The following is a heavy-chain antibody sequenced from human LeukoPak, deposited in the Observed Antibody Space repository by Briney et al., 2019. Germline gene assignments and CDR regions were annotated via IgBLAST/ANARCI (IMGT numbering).Heavy chain of an antibody. V-gene: IGHV1-8*01. J-gene: IGHJ6*03. Sequence: GASVKVSCKASGYTFTSYDINWVRQATGQGLEWMGWMNPNSGNTGYAQKFQGRVTMSRNTSISTAYMELSSLRSEDTAVYYCARGFVVVVAATNYYYYMDVWGKGTTVTISS. CDR2: MNPNSGNT. D-gene: IGHD2-15*01. CDR1: GYTFTSYD. CDR3: ARGFVVVVAATNYYYYMDV.